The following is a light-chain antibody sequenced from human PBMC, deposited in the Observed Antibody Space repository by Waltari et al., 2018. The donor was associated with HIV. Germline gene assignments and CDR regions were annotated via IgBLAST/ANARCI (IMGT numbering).Light chain of an antibody. Sequence: QSVLTQPPSASGTPGQRVSISCSGSDSNIGRNYVYWYQQVAGTAPKLLIYRDNQRPSGVSDRFSGPKSGSSASLAISGLRSEDEAAYFCAVWDDSLTGVIFGGKTKLTVL. CDR2: RDN. CDR1: DSNIGRNY. CDR3: AVWDDSLTGVI. J-gene: IGLJ2*01. V-gene: IGLV1-47*01.